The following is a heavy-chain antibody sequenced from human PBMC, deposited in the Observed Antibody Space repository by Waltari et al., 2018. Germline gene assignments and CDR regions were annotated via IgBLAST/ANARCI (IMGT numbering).Heavy chain of an antibody. CDR2: INHSGST. CDR3: ASSIAVAGTN. D-gene: IGHD6-19*01. J-gene: IGHJ4*02. Sequence: QVQLQQWGAGLLKPSETLSLTCAVYGGSFSGYYWGWIRQPPGKGLEWIGEINHSGSTNYNPALKSRVTISVDTSKNQFSLKLSSVTAADTAVYYCASSIAVAGTNWGQGTLVTVSS. CDR1: GGSFSGYY. V-gene: IGHV4-34*01.